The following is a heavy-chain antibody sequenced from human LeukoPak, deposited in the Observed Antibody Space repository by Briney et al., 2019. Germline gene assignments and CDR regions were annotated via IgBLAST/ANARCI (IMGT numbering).Heavy chain of an antibody. J-gene: IGHJ4*02. CDR2: INPNSGGT. CDR1: GYTFTGYY. V-gene: IGHV1-2*02. Sequence: ASVKVSCKTSGYTFTGYYMHWVRQAPGQGLEWMGWINPNSGGTNYAQKFQGRVTMTRDTSISTAYMELSRLRSDDTAVYYCARVARIAVAGTLFFWGQGTLVTVSS. D-gene: IGHD6-19*01. CDR3: ARVARIAVAGTLFF.